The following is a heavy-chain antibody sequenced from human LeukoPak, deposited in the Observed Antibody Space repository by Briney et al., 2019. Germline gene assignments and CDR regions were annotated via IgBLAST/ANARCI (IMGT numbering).Heavy chain of an antibody. Sequence: GESLKISCKASGYSFIDYWIGWLRQMPGKGLECMGSIYPGDSDTWYSPSFQGQVTISADKSISTAYLQWSSLKASDTAMYYCARGSYDILTGYPGEFGYWGQGTLVTVSS. V-gene: IGHV5-51*01. J-gene: IGHJ4*02. CDR3: ARGSYDILTGYPGEFGY. CDR2: IYPGDSDT. CDR1: GYSFIDYW. D-gene: IGHD3-9*01.